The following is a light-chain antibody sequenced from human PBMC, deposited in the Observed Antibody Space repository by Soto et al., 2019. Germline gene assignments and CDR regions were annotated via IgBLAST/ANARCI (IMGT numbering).Light chain of an antibody. V-gene: IGKV1-5*01. CDR3: QQYNSYSSLT. Sequence: DIQMTQSPSTLSASVGDRVTITCRASQSISSWLAWYQQKPGKAPKLLIYDASSLESGLPSRFSGSGSGTEFTLTISSLQPDDFATYYCQQYNSYSSLTFGGGTKVEIK. CDR1: QSISSW. CDR2: DAS. J-gene: IGKJ4*01.